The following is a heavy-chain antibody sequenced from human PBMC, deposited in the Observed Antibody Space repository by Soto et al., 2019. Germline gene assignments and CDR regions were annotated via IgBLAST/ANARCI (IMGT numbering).Heavy chain of an antibody. J-gene: IGHJ4*01. CDR3: ARGVEGRLENFDF. Sequence: SETLSLTCTVSGGSISSYYWSWIRQPPGKGLECIAYIYYSGYTFYKSSLKSRTSISMDTSENQFSLTLRSATAADTAVYFCARGVEGRLENFDFWGHGTLVTVSS. CDR2: IYYSGYT. CDR1: GGSISSYY. D-gene: IGHD1-26*01. V-gene: IGHV4-59*06.